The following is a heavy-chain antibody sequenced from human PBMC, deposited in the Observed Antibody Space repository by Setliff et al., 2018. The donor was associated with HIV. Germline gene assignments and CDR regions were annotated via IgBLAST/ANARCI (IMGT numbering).Heavy chain of an antibody. Sequence: PSETLSLTCGVSGYSMSSGYYWGWIRQPPGKGLEWIGNVYHTGSTYYNPSLKSRVTISVDTSKNQLSLKLSSVTAADTALYYCARSPTYFYDSGGYLLFDFWGQGALVTVSS. J-gene: IGHJ4*02. V-gene: IGHV4-38-2*01. CDR2: VYHTGST. CDR3: ARSPTYFYDSGGYLLFDF. D-gene: IGHD3-22*01. CDR1: GYSMSSGYY.